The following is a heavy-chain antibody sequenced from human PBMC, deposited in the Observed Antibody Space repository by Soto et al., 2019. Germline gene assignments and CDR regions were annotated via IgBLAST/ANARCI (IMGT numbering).Heavy chain of an antibody. CDR2: IYYSGST. J-gene: IGHJ6*03. CDR3: ARGAMVRGVNYYYMDV. Sequence: QLQLQESGPGLVKPSETLSLTCTVSGGSISSSSYYWGWIRQPPGKGLEWIGRIYYSGSTYYNPSLKSRVTISVDTSKNQFSLKLSSVTAADTAVYYCARGAMVRGVNYYYMDVWGKGTTVTVSS. CDR1: GGSISSSSYY. D-gene: IGHD3-10*01. V-gene: IGHV4-39*01.